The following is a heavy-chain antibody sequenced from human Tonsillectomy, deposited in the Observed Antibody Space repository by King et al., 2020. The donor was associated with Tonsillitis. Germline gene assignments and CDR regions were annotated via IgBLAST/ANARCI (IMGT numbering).Heavy chain of an antibody. CDR2: ITA. CDR1: GGTFSSYT. V-gene: IGHV1-69*01. D-gene: IGHD5-24*01. Sequence: QLVQSGAEVKKPGSSVKVSCKASGGTFSSYTISWVRKAPGQGLEWMGGITAKYAQKFQGRVTITADESTSTAYMELSSLRSEYTAMYYCARVGLARYGMASVFDNWGQGTLVTVSS. CDR3: ARVGLARYGMASVFDN. J-gene: IGHJ4*02.